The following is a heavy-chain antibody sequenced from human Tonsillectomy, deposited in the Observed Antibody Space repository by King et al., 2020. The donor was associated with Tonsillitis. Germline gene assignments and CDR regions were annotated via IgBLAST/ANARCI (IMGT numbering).Heavy chain of an antibody. J-gene: IGHJ4*02. D-gene: IGHD3-22*01. Sequence: VQLVESGGGVVQPGRSLRLSCAASGFTFSSYGMHWVRQAPGKGLEWVAFMWYDGSNKYYADSVKGRFTISRDNSKNTLYLQMNSLRADDTAVYYCARDQWSDSGGSPFDYWGQGTLLTVSS. CDR3: ARDQWSDSGGSPFDY. V-gene: IGHV3-33*01. CDR2: MWYDGSNK. CDR1: GFTFSSYG.